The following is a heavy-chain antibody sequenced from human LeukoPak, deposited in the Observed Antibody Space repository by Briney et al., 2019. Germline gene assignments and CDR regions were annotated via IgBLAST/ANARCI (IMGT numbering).Heavy chain of an antibody. CDR3: ARRPGLERYYFDY. J-gene: IGHJ4*02. D-gene: IGHD1-1*01. Sequence: GGSLRPSCAASGFTSSSYAMSWVRQAPGKGLQWVSTISGSGGSTYYADSVKGRFTISRDNSKNTLYLQMNSLRAEDTAVYYCARRPGLERYYFDYWGQGTLVTVSS. V-gene: IGHV3-23*01. CDR2: ISGSGGST. CDR1: GFTSSSYA.